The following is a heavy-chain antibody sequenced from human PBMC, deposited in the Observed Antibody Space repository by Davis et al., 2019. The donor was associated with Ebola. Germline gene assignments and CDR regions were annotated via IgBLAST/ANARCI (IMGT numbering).Heavy chain of an antibody. D-gene: IGHD3-22*01. CDR1: PFSFSSYG. CDR2: ISYDGSNK. J-gene: IGHJ4*02. Sequence: GGSLRLSCAASPFSFSSYGMHWVRQAPGKGLEWVAVISYDGSNKYYADSVKGRFTISRDNSKNTLYLQMNSLRAEDTAVYYCAKNRVMIVVVSDFDYWGQGTLVTVSS. V-gene: IGHV3-30*18. CDR3: AKNRVMIVVVSDFDY.